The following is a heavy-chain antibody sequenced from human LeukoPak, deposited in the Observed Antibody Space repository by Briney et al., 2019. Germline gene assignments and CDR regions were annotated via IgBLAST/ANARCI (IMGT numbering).Heavy chain of an antibody. Sequence: GGSLRLSCAASGFTFSAYGMHWVRQAPGKGLDWVAFIRYDGSNKYYADSVKGRFTISRDNSKNTLYLQMNSLRAEDTAVYYCAKAQGVGYSFGYGYWGQGTLVTVSS. CDR2: IRYDGSNK. J-gene: IGHJ4*02. D-gene: IGHD5-18*01. CDR3: AKAQGVGYSFGYGY. CDR1: GFTFSAYG. V-gene: IGHV3-30*02.